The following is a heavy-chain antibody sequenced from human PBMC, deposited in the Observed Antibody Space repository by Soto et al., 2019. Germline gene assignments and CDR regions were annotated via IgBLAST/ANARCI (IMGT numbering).Heavy chain of an antibody. V-gene: IGHV1-8*01. J-gene: IGHJ4*02. Sequence: ASVKVSCKGSGYTFTSYDINWVRQATGQGLEWMGWMNPNSGNTGYAQKFQGRVTMTRNTSISTAYMELSSLGSEDTAVYYCARGLAFYGSGTYQVDDWGQGTLVTVSS. CDR2: MNPNSGNT. D-gene: IGHD3-10*01. CDR3: ARGLAFYGSGTYQVDD. CDR1: GYTFTSYD.